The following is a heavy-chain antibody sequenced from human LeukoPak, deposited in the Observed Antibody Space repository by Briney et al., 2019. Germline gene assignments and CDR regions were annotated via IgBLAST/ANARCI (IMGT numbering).Heavy chain of an antibody. CDR1: GGSISSSSYY. V-gene: IGHV4-39*01. CDR2: IYCSGST. J-gene: IGHJ4*02. D-gene: IGHD3-10*01. Sequence: SETLCLTCTVSGGSISSSSYYWGWIRQPPGKGLEWIGSIYCSGSTYYNPSLKSRVTISVDTSKNQFSLKLSSVTAADTAVYYCARQKGEFDYWGQGTLVTVSS. CDR3: ARQKGEFDY.